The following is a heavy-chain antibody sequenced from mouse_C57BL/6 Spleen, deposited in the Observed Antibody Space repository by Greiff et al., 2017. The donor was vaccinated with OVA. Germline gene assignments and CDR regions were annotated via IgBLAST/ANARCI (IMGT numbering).Heavy chain of an antibody. CDR1: GYAFSSSW. J-gene: IGHJ4*01. CDR3: ARSMITNYYAMDY. V-gene: IGHV1-82*01. D-gene: IGHD2-4*01. Sequence: QVHVKQSGPELVKPGASVKISCKASGYAFSSSWMNWVKQRPGQGLEWIGGIYPGDGDTNYNGKFKGKATLTADKSSSTAYMQLSSLTSEDSAVYFCARSMITNYYAMDYWGQGTAVTVSS. CDR2: IYPGDGDT.